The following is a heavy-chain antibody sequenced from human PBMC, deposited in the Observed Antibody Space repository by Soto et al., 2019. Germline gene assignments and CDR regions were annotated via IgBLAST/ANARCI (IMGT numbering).Heavy chain of an antibody. V-gene: IGHV4-34*01. CDR2: INHSGST. J-gene: IGHJ4*02. Sequence: SETLFLTCAVYGGSFTSNYWSWIRQPPGKGLEWIGEINHSGSTNYNPSLKSRVTISVDTSKNQFSLKLNSVTAADTAVHYCARATPTEYCSGDSCYSLDYWGRGTLVTVSS. D-gene: IGHD2-15*01. CDR3: ARATPTEYCSGDSCYSLDY. CDR1: GGSFTSNY.